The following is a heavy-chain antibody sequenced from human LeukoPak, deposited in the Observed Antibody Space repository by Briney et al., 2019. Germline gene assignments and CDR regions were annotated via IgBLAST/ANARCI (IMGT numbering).Heavy chain of an antibody. CDR2: ISSSGSTI. D-gene: IGHD3-22*01. CDR3: ARDWGSSGYFDY. J-gene: IGHJ4*02. CDR1: GFTFSSCE. V-gene: IGHV3-48*03. Sequence: GGSPRLSCAASGFTFSSCEMNWVRQAPGKGLEWVSYISSSGSTIYYADSVKGRFTISRDNAKNSLYLQMNSLRAEDTAVYYCARDWGSSGYFDYWGQGTLVTVSS.